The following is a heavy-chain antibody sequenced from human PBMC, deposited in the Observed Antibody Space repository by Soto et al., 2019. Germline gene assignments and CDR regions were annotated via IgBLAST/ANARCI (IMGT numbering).Heavy chain of an antibody. D-gene: IGHD6-13*01. CDR3: ARGGALAAADTFDY. CDR1: GFTFSSYD. V-gene: IGHV3-13*04. CDR2: IGTAGDT. Sequence: GGSLRLSCAASGFTFSSYDVHWVRHATGKGLEWVSAIGTAGDTYYPGSVKGRFTISRENAKNSLYLQMNSLRAGDTAVYYCARGGALAAADTFDYWGQGTLVTVSS. J-gene: IGHJ4*02.